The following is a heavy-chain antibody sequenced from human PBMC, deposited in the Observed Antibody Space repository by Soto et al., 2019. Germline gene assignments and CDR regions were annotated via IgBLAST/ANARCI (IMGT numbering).Heavy chain of an antibody. CDR2: ITATNGNT. Sequence: PGGSLRLSCVASGFTFKAYAMGWVRQAPGKGLEWVSSITATNGNTYYADSVRGRFTISRDNSRNSLFLQMNGLRPEDSALYYCAKDEGTSSTVLDYWGQGTLVTVSS. CDR3: AKDEGTSSTVLDY. J-gene: IGHJ4*02. D-gene: IGHD4-4*01. CDR1: GFTFKAYA. V-gene: IGHV3-23*01.